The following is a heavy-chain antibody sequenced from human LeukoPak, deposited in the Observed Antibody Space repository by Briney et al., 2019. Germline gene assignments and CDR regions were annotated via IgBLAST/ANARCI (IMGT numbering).Heavy chain of an antibody. V-gene: IGHV3-48*04. CDR2: IGISSGNT. CDR1: GFPFIEYS. D-gene: IGHD1-1*01. CDR3: ASAHNSAFEN. J-gene: IGHJ4*02. Sequence: GGSLRLSCTASGFPFIEYSTNWVRQAPGKGLEWISYIGISSGNTKYADSVKGRFTISADNAKNSLYLQMNSLRIHDSAVSYCASAHNSAFENWGQGTLVYVSS.